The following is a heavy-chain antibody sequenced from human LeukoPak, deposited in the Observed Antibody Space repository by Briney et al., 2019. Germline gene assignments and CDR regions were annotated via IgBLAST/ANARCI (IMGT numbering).Heavy chain of an antibody. Sequence: GGSLRLSCAASGFTFSSYAMSWVRQAPGKGLEWVGFIRSKAYGGTTEYAASVKGRFTISRDDSQAILYLQMNSLKTEDTAVYYCTTGGNVIVAGTRAFDIWGQGTLVTVSS. D-gene: IGHD5-12*01. J-gene: IGHJ3*02. V-gene: IGHV3-49*04. CDR1: GFTFSSYA. CDR2: IRSKAYGGTT. CDR3: TTGGNVIVAGTRAFDI.